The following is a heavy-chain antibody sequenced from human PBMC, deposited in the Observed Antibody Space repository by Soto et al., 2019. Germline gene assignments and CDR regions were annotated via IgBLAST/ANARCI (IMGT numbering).Heavy chain of an antibody. D-gene: IGHD2-8*02. V-gene: IGHV4-61*08. CDR3: ARDKITGLFDY. J-gene: IGHJ4*02. CDR1: GGSISSGGYY. Sequence: SETLSLTCTVSGGSISSGGYYWSWIRQHPGKGLEWIGYMYNTGSTIYNPSLKSRVTISVDTSKNQFTLNLNSVTAADTAVYYCARDKITGLFDYWGQGTLVTVSS. CDR2: MYNTGST.